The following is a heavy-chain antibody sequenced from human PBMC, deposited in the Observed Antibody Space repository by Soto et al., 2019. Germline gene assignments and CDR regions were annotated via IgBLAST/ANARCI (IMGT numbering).Heavy chain of an antibody. CDR3: ARGGRIGYCISTSCSPFDY. Sequence: QLQLQESGPGLVKPSETLSLTCTVSGGSISSSSYYWGWIRQPPGKGLEWIGSIYYSGSTYYNPSLKSRVTISVDTSKNQFSLKLSSVTAADTAVYYCARGGRIGYCISTSCSPFDYWGQGTLVTVSS. D-gene: IGHD2-2*01. CDR2: IYYSGST. J-gene: IGHJ4*02. V-gene: IGHV4-39*01. CDR1: GGSISSSSYY.